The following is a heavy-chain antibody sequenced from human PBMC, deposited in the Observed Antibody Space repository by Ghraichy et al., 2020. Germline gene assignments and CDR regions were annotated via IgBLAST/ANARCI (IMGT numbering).Heavy chain of an antibody. CDR2: IHHSGDT. CDR1: GGSITNSY. D-gene: IGHD5-18*01. J-gene: IGHJ4*02. CDR3: ARTARVFDY. V-gene: IGHV4-59*01. Sequence: SQTLSLTCTVSGGSITNSYWSWIRQPPGKGLESIGYIHHSGDTNSNPSLRGRVTISIDTSKNQFSLKLSSLTAADTAVYYCARTARVFDYWGQGTLVTVSS.